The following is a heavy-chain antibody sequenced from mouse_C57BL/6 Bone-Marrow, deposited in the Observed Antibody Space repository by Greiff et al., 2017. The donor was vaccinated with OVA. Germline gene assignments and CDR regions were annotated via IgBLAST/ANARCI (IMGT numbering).Heavy chain of an antibody. J-gene: IGHJ3*01. CDR1: GYTFTSYT. Sequence: VQLKESGAELARPGASVKMSCKASGYTFTSYTLHWVKQRPGQGLEWIGYINPSSGYTKYNQKFKDTATLTADKSSSTAYMQLSSLTSEDSAVYYCARCGYDPWFAYWGQGTLVTVSA. V-gene: IGHV1-4*01. D-gene: IGHD2-2*01. CDR3: ARCGYDPWFAY. CDR2: INPSSGYT.